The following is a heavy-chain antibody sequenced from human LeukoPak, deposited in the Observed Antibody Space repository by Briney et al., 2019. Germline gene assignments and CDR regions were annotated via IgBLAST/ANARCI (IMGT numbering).Heavy chain of an antibody. J-gene: IGHJ5*02. Sequence: ASQTLSLTCSVSGGSISSGSYYWTWIRQPAGKGLEWIGHIYTSGSTKYNPYLKSRVTISVDRSKNQFSLELTSVTAADTAVYYCARLSLWLGEFRVGRLDPWGQGTLVTVSS. D-gene: IGHD3-10*01. V-gene: IGHV4-61*09. CDR1: GGSISSGSYY. CDR2: IYTSGST. CDR3: ARLSLWLGEFRVGRLDP.